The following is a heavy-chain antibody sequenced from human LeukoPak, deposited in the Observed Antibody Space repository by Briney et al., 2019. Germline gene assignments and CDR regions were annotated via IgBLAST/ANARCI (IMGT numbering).Heavy chain of an antibody. J-gene: IGHJ4*02. CDR3: VSPSYGSGSYELDY. V-gene: IGHV3-64D*06. Sequence: PGGSLRLSCSASGFXFSNYAIHWVRQAPGKGLEYVSSISSNGGSTYYADSVKGRFTISRDNSKNTLYLQMSSLRAEDTAVYYCVSPSYGSGSYELDYWGQGTLVTVSS. D-gene: IGHD3-10*01. CDR1: GFXFSNYA. CDR2: ISSNGGST.